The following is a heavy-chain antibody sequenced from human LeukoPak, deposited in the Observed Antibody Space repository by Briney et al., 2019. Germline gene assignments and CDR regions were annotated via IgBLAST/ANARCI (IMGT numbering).Heavy chain of an antibody. Sequence: SETLTLTYSVYGGSINSRFWAWIRQPPGKELEWIGYIYEGIPTYNPSLKSRVTISADTSNSQYSLKLNSVTAADTAVYYCASEDTADYKGRFDHWGQGTLVTVSS. CDR2: IYEGIP. J-gene: IGHJ4*02. V-gene: IGHV4-4*08. CDR1: GGSINSRF. D-gene: IGHD4-11*01. CDR3: ASEDTADYKGRFDH.